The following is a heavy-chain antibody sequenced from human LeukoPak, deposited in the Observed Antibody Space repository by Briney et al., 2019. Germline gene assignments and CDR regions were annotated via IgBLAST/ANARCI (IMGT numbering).Heavy chain of an antibody. CDR3: ARRDYGSGSLIFDY. V-gene: IGHV4-39*01. CDR2: IYYSGST. CDR1: GFTFSSYSMN. D-gene: IGHD3-10*01. J-gene: IGHJ4*02. Sequence: PGGSLRLSCAASGFTFSSYSMNWVRQAPGKGLEWIGSIYYSGSTYYNPSLKSRVTISVDTSKNQFSLKLSSVTAADTAVYYCARRDYGSGSLIFDYWGQGTLVTVSS.